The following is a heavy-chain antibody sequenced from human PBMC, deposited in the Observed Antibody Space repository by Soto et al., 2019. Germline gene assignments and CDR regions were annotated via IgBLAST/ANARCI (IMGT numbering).Heavy chain of an antibody. CDR2: IIPIFGTA. J-gene: IGHJ4*02. D-gene: IGHD3-22*01. CDR3: ARGGNYYDSSGLGPEYYFDY. V-gene: IGHV1-69*05. Sequence: AVKVSCQACVGSFSIYAICWVRQAPGQGREWMGGIIPIFGTANYAQKFPGRGTITTDESTSKAYMELSSLTSADTAVYYCARGGNYYDSSGLGPEYYFDYWGQGTLVTVSS. CDR1: VGSFSIYA.